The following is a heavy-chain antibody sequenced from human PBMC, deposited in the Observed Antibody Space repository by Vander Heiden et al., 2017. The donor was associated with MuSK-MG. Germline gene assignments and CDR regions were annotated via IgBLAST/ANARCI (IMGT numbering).Heavy chain of an antibody. Sequence: QLQLQESGPGLVKPSETLSLSCSVSGYPVSRGYHWGWIRQPPGKGLEWIGSIHHGRSPYYSLSLHSRVTLSVDTSKNQVSLKLTSVTAADTAMYYCARPCGGDCGGGGDAFDIWGQGTLVIVSS. V-gene: IGHV4-38-2*01. J-gene: IGHJ3*02. D-gene: IGHD2-21*02. CDR2: IHHGRSP. CDR1: GYPVSRGYH. CDR3: ARPCGGDCGGGGDAFDI.